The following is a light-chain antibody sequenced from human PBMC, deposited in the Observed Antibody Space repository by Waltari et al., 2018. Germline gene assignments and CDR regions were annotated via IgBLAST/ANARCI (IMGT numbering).Light chain of an antibody. CDR2: DAS. Sequence: LSLSPGERATLSCRASQRISRNLGWYQQKLGQAPRLLIYDASNRATGIPARFSGSGSGTDFTLTISSLEPEDFAVYYCQQSSERPVTFGGGTKVEIK. J-gene: IGKJ4*01. V-gene: IGKV3-11*01. CDR3: QQSSERPVT. CDR1: QRISRN.